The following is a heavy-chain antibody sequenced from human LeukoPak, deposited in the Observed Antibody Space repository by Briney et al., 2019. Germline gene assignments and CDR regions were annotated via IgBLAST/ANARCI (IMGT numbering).Heavy chain of an antibody. CDR2: INHSGST. CDR3: ARGDGYCSGGSCPFYFDY. V-gene: IGHV4-34*01. J-gene: IGHJ4*02. D-gene: IGHD2-15*01. CDR1: GGSFSGYY. Sequence: SETLSLTCAVYGGSFSGYYWSWIRQPPGKGLEWIGEINHSGSTNYNPSLKSRVTISLDTSKNQFSLKLSSVTAADTAVYYCARGDGYCSGGSCPFYFDYWDQGTLVTVSS.